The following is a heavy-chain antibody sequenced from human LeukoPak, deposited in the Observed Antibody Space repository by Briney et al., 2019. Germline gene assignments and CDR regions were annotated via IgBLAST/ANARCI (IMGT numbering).Heavy chain of an antibody. CDR3: ARVSELPFDY. CDR2: INHSGST. V-gene: IGHV4-34*01. J-gene: IGHJ4*02. CDR1: GGSFSGYY. D-gene: IGHD1-26*01. Sequence: SETLSLTCAVYGGSFSGYYWSWIRQPPGKGLEWIGEINHSGSTNYNPSLKSRVTISVDTSKNQFSLKLSSVTAADTAVYYCARVSELPFDYWGQGTLVTVSS.